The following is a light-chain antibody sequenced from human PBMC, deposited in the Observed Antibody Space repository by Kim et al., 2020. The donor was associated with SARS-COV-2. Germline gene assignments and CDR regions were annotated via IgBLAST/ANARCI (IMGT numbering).Light chain of an antibody. Sequence: GQRSTISGSGSSSNLATTSVHGNQQFPGTAPEVLIYKNNQRPSGVPDRFSGSKSGTSASLAISGLQSEDEGDYYCAGWDDSLNAEVFGGGTQLTVL. J-gene: IGLJ3*02. CDR2: KNN. CDR3: AGWDDSLNAEV. CDR1: SSNLATTS. V-gene: IGLV1-44*01.